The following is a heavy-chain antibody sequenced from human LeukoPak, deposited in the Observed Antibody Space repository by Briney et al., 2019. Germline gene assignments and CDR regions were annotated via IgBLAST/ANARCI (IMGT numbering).Heavy chain of an antibody. Sequence: PGGSLRLSCAASGFTFSSYAMHWVRQAPGKGLEWVAVISYDGSNKYYADSVKGRFTISRDNSKNTLYLQMNSLRAEDTAVYYCARVYPEYYYDSSGYSYYFDYWGQGTLVTVSS. CDR3: ARVYPEYYYDSSGYSYYFDY. V-gene: IGHV3-30*04. J-gene: IGHJ4*02. D-gene: IGHD3-22*01. CDR2: ISYDGSNK. CDR1: GFTFSSYA.